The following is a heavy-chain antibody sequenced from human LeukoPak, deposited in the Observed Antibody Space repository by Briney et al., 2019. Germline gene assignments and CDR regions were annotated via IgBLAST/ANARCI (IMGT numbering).Heavy chain of an antibody. J-gene: IGHJ4*02. CDR3: ARDSINSTLTPY. CDR2: IYHSGST. CDR1: GGSISSGGYS. Sequence: SETLSLTCAVSGGSISSGGYSWSWIRQPPGKGLEWIGYIYHSGSTYYNPSLKSRVTISVDRSKNQFSLKLSSVTAADTAVYYCARDSINSTLTPYWGQGTLVTVSS. V-gene: IGHV4-30-2*01. D-gene: IGHD2/OR15-2a*01.